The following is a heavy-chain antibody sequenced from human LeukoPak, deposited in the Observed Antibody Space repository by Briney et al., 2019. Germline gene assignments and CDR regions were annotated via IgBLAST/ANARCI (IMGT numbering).Heavy chain of an antibody. J-gene: IGHJ3*02. D-gene: IGHD3-10*01. Sequence: PSETLSLTCTVSGGSISSSSYYWGWIRQPPGKGLEWIGSIYYSGSTYYNPSLKSRVTISVDTSKNQFFLKLSSVTAADTAVYYCARISDDAFDIWGQGTMVSVSS. V-gene: IGHV4-39*01. CDR1: GGSISSSSYY. CDR2: IYYSGST. CDR3: ARISDDAFDI.